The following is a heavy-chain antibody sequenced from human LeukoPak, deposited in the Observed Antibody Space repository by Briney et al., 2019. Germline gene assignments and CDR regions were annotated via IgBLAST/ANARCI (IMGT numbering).Heavy chain of an antibody. D-gene: IGHD2-2*01. CDR1: GGSISSYY. CDR3: ARRVPVARGTYYFDN. J-gene: IGHJ4*02. Sequence: PSETLSLTCTVSGGSISSYYWSWIRQPPGKGLEWIGYIYTSGSTNHNPSLKSRVTISLDTSRNQFSLKLSSVTAADTAVYYCARRVPVARGTYYFDNWGQGTLVTVSS. V-gene: IGHV4-4*09. CDR2: IYTSGST.